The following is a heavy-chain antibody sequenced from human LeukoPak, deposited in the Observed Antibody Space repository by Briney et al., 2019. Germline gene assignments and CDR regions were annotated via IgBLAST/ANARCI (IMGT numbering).Heavy chain of an antibody. D-gene: IGHD3-22*01. CDR3: ARDSSGYQ. CDR2: IKEDGSEK. Sequence: GGSLRLSCAASGFTFSTYWMSRVRPAPGKGLEWVANIKEDGSEKYYGDSVKGRFTISRDNAKNSLYLQMNSLRAEDTAVYYCARDSSGYQWGQGTLVTVSS. J-gene: IGHJ4*02. CDR1: GFTFSTYW. V-gene: IGHV3-7*01.